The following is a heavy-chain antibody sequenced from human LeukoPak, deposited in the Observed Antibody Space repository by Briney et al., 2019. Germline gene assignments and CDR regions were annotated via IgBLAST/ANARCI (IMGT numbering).Heavy chain of an antibody. CDR1: GGSFSGYY. CDR3: ARDQYYYDSSGYYYVNYYYYGMDV. D-gene: IGHD3-22*01. CDR2: INPSGSA. J-gene: IGHJ6*02. Sequence: SETLSLTCAVYGGSFSGYYWSWIRQHPGKRLEWIGEINPSGSANYNPSLKSRVTISVDTSKNQFSLKLSSVTAADTAVYYCARDQYYYDSSGYYYVNYYYYGMDVWGQGTTVTVSS. V-gene: IGHV4-34*01.